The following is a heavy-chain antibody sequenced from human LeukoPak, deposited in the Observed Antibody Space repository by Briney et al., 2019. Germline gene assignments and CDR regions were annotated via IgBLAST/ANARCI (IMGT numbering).Heavy chain of an antibody. J-gene: IGHJ4*02. V-gene: IGHV3-7*01. CDR3: ARFGYSGWNLEY. Sequence: PGGSLRLSCAASGFSFRDFWMSWVRQSPGKGLEWVASINQGGSLNYYVDSVKGRYTISRDDAKSSLYVRMDSLGDEDTAVYYCARFGYSGWNLEYWGQGTLVTVSS. CDR1: GFSFRDFW. CDR2: INQGGSLN. D-gene: IGHD5-12*01.